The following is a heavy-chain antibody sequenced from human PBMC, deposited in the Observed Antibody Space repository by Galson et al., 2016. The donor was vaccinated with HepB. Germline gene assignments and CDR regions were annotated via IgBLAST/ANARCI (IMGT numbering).Heavy chain of an antibody. CDR1: GYTFTSYA. J-gene: IGHJ4*02. CDR3: ARDLILYTSISPGGY. CDR2: INAGNGNT. V-gene: IGHV1-3*01. D-gene: IGHD6-13*01. Sequence: SVKVSCKASGYTFTSYAMHWVRQAPGQRLEWIGWINAGNGNTKYSQKFQGRVTITRDTSASTAYMELSSLRSEDTAVYYCARDLILYTSISPGGYWGQGTLVTVSS.